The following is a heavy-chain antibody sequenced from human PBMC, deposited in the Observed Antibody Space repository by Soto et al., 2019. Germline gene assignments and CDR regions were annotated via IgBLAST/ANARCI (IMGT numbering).Heavy chain of an antibody. J-gene: IGHJ6*02. CDR3: TTDSEAVAGTVYYYYGMDV. CDR2: IKSKTDGGTT. V-gene: IGHV3-15*07. Sequence: GGSLRLSCAASGFTFSNAWMNWVRQAPGKGLEWVGRIKSKTDGGTTDYAEPVKGRLTISRDDSKNTLYLQMNSLKTEDTAVYYCTTDSEAVAGTVYYYYGMDVWGQGTTVTVSS. CDR1: GFTFSNAW. D-gene: IGHD6-19*01.